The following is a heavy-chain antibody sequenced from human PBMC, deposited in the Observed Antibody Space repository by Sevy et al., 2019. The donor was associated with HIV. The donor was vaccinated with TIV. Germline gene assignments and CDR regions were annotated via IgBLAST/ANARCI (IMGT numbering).Heavy chain of an antibody. D-gene: IGHD3-9*01. CDR2: ISGNAGRT. CDR3: ARAVEYYDIFGGYHKSDEYFQN. J-gene: IGHJ1*01. CDR1: GFTFGSSA. V-gene: IGHV3-23*01. Sequence: QLGGSLRLSCAASGFTFGSSAMSWVRQTPGKGLEWVSFISGNAGRTYYTDSVKGRFTISRDISENTLFLQMNSLRVEDTAIYFCARAVEYYDIFGGYHKSDEYFQNWGQGTLVTVSS.